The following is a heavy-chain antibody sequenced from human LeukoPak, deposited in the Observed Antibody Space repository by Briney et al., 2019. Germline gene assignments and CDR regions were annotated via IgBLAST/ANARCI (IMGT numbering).Heavy chain of an antibody. CDR1: GGSISNYY. D-gene: IGHD4-23*01. CDR3: ARQAGGTSGPFDY. V-gene: IGHV4-59*08. CDR2: IYHSEST. J-gene: IGHJ4*02. Sequence: MASETLSLTCTVSGGSISNYYWSWIRQPPGKGLEWIGYIYHSESTNYNPSLKSRVTISVDTSKIQFSLKLSSVTAADTAVYCCARQAGGTSGPFDYWGQGTLVTVSS.